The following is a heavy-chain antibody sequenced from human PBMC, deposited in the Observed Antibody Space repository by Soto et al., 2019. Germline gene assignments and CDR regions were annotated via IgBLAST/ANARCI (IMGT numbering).Heavy chain of an antibody. CDR3: ARGAFDI. Sequence: PSETLSLTCTVSVGSISSYYWSWIRQPPGKGLEWIGYIYYSGSTNYNPSLKSRVTISVDTSKNQFSLKLSSVTAADTAVYYCARGAFDIWGQGTMVTVSS. CDR2: IYYSGST. V-gene: IGHV4-59*01. CDR1: VGSISSYY. J-gene: IGHJ3*02.